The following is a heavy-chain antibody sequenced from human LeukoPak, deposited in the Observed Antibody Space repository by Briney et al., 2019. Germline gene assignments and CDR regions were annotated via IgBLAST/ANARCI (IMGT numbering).Heavy chain of an antibody. Sequence: GSLRLSCAASGFTFSTYNMNWVRQPPGKGLEWIGEINHSGSTNYNPSLKSRVTISVDTSKNQFSLKLSSVTAADTAVYYCARTRGYSYGYVDYWGQGTLVTVSS. D-gene: IGHD5-18*01. J-gene: IGHJ4*02. CDR2: INHSGST. CDR1: GFTFSTYN. V-gene: IGHV4-34*01. CDR3: ARTRGYSYGYVDY.